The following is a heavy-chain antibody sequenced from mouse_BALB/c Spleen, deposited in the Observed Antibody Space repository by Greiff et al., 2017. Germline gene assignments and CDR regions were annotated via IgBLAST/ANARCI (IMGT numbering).Heavy chain of an antibody. CDR3: ASYSYAMDY. Sequence: EVKLMESGGGLVQPGGSRKLSCAASGFTFSSFGMHWVRQAPEKGLEWVAYISSGSSTIYYADTVKGRFTIPRDNPKNTLFLQMTSLRSEDTAMYYCASYSYAMDYWGQGTSVTVSS. V-gene: IGHV5-17*02. D-gene: IGHD2-12*01. CDR1: GFTFSSFG. J-gene: IGHJ4*01. CDR2: ISSGSSTI.